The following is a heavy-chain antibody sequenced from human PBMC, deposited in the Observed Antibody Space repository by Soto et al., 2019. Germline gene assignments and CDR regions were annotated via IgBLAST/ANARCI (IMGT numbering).Heavy chain of an antibody. V-gene: IGHV3-21*01. CDR3: ARDWAYSSSWYGGYYYYGMDV. CDR2: ISSSSSYI. J-gene: IGHJ6*02. D-gene: IGHD6-13*01. Sequence: PGGSLRLSCAASGFTFGSYSMNCCRQSPFKWLEWVSSISSSSSYIYYADSVKGRFTISRDNAKNSLYLQMNSLRAEDTAVYYCARDWAYSSSWYGGYYYYGMDVWGQGTTVTVSS. CDR1: GFTFGSYS.